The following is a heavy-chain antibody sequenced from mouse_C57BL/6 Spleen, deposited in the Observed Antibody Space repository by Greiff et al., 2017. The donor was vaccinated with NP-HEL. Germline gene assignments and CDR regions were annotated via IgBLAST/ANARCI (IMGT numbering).Heavy chain of an antibody. V-gene: IGHV1-69*01. J-gene: IGHJ4*01. CDR3: ARSYYYGSSYGAMDY. D-gene: IGHD1-1*01. Sequence: QVQLKQPGAELVMPGASVKLSCKASGYTFTSYWMHWVKQRPGQGLEWIGEIDPSDSYTNYNQKFKGKSTLTVDKSSSTAYMQLGSLTSEDSAVYYCARSYYYGSSYGAMDYWGQGTSVTVSS. CDR2: IDPSDSYT. CDR1: GYTFTSYW.